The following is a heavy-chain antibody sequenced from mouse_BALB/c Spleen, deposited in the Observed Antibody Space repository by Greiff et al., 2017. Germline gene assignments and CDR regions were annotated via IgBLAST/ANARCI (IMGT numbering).Heavy chain of an antibody. CDR3: ALYYGNLYAMDY. Sequence: VQLKESGPELVKPGASVKIPCKASGYTFTDYNMDWVKQSHGKSLEWIGDINPNNGGTIYNQKFKGKATLTVDKSSSTAYMELRSLTSEDTAVYYCALYYGNLYAMDYWGQGTSVTVSS. V-gene: IGHV1-18*01. J-gene: IGHJ4*01. CDR2: INPNNGGT. D-gene: IGHD2-1*01. CDR1: GYTFTDYN.